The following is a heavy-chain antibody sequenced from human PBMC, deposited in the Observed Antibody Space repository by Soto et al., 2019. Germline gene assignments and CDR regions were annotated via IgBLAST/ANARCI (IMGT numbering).Heavy chain of an antibody. J-gene: IGHJ4*02. CDR2: ISGSGGST. CDR3: ARRFWSGYFDY. Sequence: GGALRPSCAPPGFTLSSHALSWVRQAPGKGLEWVSAISGSGGSTYYADSVKGRFTISRDNSKNTLYLQMNSLRAEDTAVYYCARRFWSGYFDYWGQGTLVTVSS. D-gene: IGHD3-3*01. CDR1: GFTLSSHA. V-gene: IGHV3-23*01.